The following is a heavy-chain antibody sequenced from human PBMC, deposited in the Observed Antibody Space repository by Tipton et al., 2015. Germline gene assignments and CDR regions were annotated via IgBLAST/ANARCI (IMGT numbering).Heavy chain of an antibody. J-gene: IGHJ4*02. CDR3: ARDPPRLSPYYFDY. CDR2: ISSSSSTV. Sequence: SLRLSCAASGFIFSSYSMNWVRQAPGKGLEWVSFISSSSSTVYYADSVKGRFTISRDNAKNSLFLQLNSLRDEDTAVYFCARDPPRLSPYYFDYWGQGSLVTVSS. CDR1: GFIFSSYS. V-gene: IGHV3-48*02.